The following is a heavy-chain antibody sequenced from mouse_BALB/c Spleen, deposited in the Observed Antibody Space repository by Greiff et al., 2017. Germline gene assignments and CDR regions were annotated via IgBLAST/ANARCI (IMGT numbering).Heavy chain of an antibody. V-gene: IGHV5-9-4*01. Sequence: EVKLVESGGGLVKPGGSLKLSCAASGFTFSSYAMSWVRQSPEKRLEWVAEISSGGSYTYYPDTVTGRFTISRDNAKNTLYLEMSSLRSEDTAMYYCARRGGYGNWFADWGQGTLVTVSA. J-gene: IGHJ3*01. D-gene: IGHD2-1*01. CDR3: ARRGGYGNWFAD. CDR2: ISSGGSYT. CDR1: GFTFSSYA.